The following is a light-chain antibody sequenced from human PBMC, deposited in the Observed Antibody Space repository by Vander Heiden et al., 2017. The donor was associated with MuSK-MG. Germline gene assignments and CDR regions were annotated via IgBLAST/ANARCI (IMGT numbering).Light chain of an antibody. CDR2: DDS. CDR3: QVWDSNSDQGV. CDR1: DIGSKS. J-gene: IGLJ3*02. Sequence: SYVLTQPPSVSVAPGQTARITCGGNDIGSKSVQWYQQKSGQAPVLVGYDDSDRPSEIPERFSGSNSGNTATLTIIRVEAGDEADYYGQVWDSNSDQGVFGGGTKLTVL. V-gene: IGLV3-21*02.